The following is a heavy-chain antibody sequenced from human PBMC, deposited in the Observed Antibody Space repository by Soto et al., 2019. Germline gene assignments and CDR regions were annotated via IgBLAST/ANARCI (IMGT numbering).Heavy chain of an antibody. Sequence: VKVSCKASGGTFSSYAISWVRQAPGQGLELMGGIIPIFGTANYAQKFQGRVTITADESTSTSYMELSSLRSEDTAVYYCARGLLTIFGVTTYQPYGKDVWGQGTTVNVSS. J-gene: IGHJ6*02. CDR3: ARGLLTIFGVTTYQPYGKDV. V-gene: IGHV1-69*13. CDR1: GGTFSSYA. CDR2: IIPIFGTA. D-gene: IGHD3-3*01.